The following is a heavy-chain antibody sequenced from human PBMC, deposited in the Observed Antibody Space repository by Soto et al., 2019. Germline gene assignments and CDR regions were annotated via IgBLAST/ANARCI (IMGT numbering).Heavy chain of an antibody. CDR1: GYTFTSSY. CDR3: ATDQGYTSPFDN. D-gene: IGHD2-2*01. CDR2: INPSGGST. J-gene: IGHJ4*02. V-gene: IGHV1-46*04. Sequence: ASVKVSCKASGYTFTSSYMHWVRQAPGLGLEWMGRINPSGGSTDLAQKWQGRVTMTRDTSTSTVYMDLSSLRSDDTAFYYCATDQGYTSPFDNWGQGTLVTVSS.